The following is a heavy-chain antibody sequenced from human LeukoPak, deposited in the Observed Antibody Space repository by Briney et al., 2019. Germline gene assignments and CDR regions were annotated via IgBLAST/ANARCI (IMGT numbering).Heavy chain of an antibody. CDR3: ARDGTSFDY. J-gene: IGHJ4*02. Sequence: PGGSLRLSCAASGFTFSDYSMHWVRQAPGMGLEWVANIKEDGSQKYCVDSVKGRFAISRDNAQNSLYLQMNSLRAEDTAVYYCARDGTSFDYWGQGTLVTVSS. D-gene: IGHD4-23*01. V-gene: IGHV3-7*01. CDR2: IKEDGSQK. CDR1: GFTFSDYS.